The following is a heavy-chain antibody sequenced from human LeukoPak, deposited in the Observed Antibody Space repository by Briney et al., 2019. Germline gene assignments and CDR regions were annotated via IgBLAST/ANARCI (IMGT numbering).Heavy chain of an antibody. CDR2: IYYSGSA. CDR3: ARVNYGSATKEDY. V-gene: IGHV4-31*03. J-gene: IGHJ4*02. Sequence: SQTLSLTCTVSGGSISSGGYYWSWIRQHPGKGLEWIGYIYYSGSAYYNPSLKSRVTISVDTSEDQFSLKLSSVTAADTAVYYCARVNYGSATKEDYWGQGTLVTVSS. CDR1: GGSISSGGYY. D-gene: IGHD3-10*01.